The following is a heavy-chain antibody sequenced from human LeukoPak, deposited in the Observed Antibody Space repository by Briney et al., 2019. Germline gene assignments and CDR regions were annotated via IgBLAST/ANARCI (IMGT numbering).Heavy chain of an antibody. CDR1: GGSISSYY. D-gene: IGHD1-1*01. V-gene: IGHV4-59*12. Sequence: SETLSLTCTVSGGSISSYYWSWIRQPPGKGLEWIGYFYYSGSTNYSPSLKSRLTISGDTSKNQSSLKVNSVTAADTAVYYCARAATGTTLLSTYFDYWGQGTLVTVSS. J-gene: IGHJ4*02. CDR3: ARAATGTTLLSTYFDY. CDR2: FYYSGST.